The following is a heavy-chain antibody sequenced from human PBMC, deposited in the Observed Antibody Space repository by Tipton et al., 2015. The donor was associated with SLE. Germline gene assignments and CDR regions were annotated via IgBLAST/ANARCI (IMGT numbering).Heavy chain of an antibody. CDR1: GYTSTDYS. CDR3: AREKHYDSSNRAFEI. V-gene: IGHV1-18*01. J-gene: IGHJ3*02. D-gene: IGHD3-9*01. Sequence: QLVQSGAEVKKPGASVKVSCKASGYTSTDYSFSWVRQAPGQGLEWVGWTNPHNGNTNIAQKFQGRVALTTDTSTTTAYMYLRGLSYDDTAVYYCAREKHYDSSNRAFEIWGQGTMVTVSS. CDR2: TNPHNGNT.